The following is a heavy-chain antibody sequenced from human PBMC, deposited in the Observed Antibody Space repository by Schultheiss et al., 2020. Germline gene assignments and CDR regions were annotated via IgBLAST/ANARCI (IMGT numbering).Heavy chain of an antibody. CDR3: TRRERDYGDYVLFDY. CDR2: ISYDGTNE. V-gene: IGHV3-30*03. J-gene: IGHJ4*02. CDR1: GFTFSSYS. Sequence: SLKISCAASGFTFSSYSMNWVRQAPGKGLEWVAVISYDGTNENYADSVKGRFTISRDDSKNTAYLQMNSLKTEDTAVYYCTRRERDYGDYVLFDYWGQGTLVTVSS. D-gene: IGHD4-17*01.